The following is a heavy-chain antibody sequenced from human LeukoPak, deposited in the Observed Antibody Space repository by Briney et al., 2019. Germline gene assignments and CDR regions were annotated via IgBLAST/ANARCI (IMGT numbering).Heavy chain of an antibody. CDR1: GYTFTGYY. CDR2: ISAYNGNT. J-gene: IGHJ4*02. V-gene: IGHV1-18*04. D-gene: IGHD3-22*01. CDR3: ARSYYYDSSGYFPPGY. Sequence: ASVKVSCKASGYTFTGYYMHWVRQAPGQGLEWMGWISAYNGNTNYAQKLQGRVTMTTDTSTSTAYMELRSLRSDDTAVYYCARSYYYDSSGYFPPGYWGQGTLVTVSS.